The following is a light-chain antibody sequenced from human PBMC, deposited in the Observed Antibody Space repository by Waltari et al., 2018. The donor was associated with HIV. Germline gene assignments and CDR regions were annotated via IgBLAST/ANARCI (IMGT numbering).Light chain of an antibody. Sequence: EIVLTQSPGSLSLSLGERATLSCRASQSISSSYLVWYQQKPGQAPRLLIYGASSRATGIPDRFSGSGSGTDFTLTISRLEPEDSAVYYCQQYDSAPRTFGQGTKLEIK. J-gene: IGKJ2*01. CDR2: GAS. CDR1: QSISSSY. V-gene: IGKV3-20*01. CDR3: QQYDSAPRT.